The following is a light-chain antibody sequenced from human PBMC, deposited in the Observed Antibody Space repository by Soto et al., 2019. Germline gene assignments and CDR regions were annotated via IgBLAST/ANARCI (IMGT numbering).Light chain of an antibody. CDR3: QQSYGSPPFT. CDR2: EAS. V-gene: IGKV1-39*01. Sequence: DIQMTQSPSSLSASVGDRVTITCRASQNIDIFLNWYHQKPGKAPKLLIYEASTLESGVPSRFSGSGSGTDFTLTISSLQPEDSATYYCQQSYGSPPFTFGPGTRVDI. CDR1: QNIDIF. J-gene: IGKJ3*01.